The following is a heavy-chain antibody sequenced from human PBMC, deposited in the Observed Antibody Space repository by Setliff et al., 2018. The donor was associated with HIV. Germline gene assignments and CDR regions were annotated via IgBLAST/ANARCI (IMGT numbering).Heavy chain of an antibody. CDR3: ARYSSNWHTFDY. CDR1: GSTFGNYG. Sequence: GGSLRLSCAASGSTFGNYGMHWVRQAPGKGLEWVAVIWYDGSNQNYADSVKGRFTVSRDNSKNTLYLQMNSLTPDDTGIYHCARYSSNWHTFDYWGRGTRVTVSS. V-gene: IGHV3-33*01. D-gene: IGHD6-13*01. CDR2: IWYDGSNQ. J-gene: IGHJ4*02.